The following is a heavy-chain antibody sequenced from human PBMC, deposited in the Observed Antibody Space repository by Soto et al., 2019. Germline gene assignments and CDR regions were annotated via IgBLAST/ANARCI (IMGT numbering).Heavy chain of an antibody. J-gene: IGHJ6*02. CDR2: IIPIFGTA. D-gene: IGHD1-7*01. Sequence: QVQLVQSGAEVKKPGSSVKVSCKASGGTFSSYAISWVRQAPGQGLEWMGGIIPIFGTANYAQKFQGRVTITADESTSTAYMELSSLRSEDTAVYYCATINWNYGRGPLYYYYGMDVWGQGTTVTVSS. CDR3: ATINWNYGRGPLYYYYGMDV. V-gene: IGHV1-69*01. CDR1: GGTFSSYA.